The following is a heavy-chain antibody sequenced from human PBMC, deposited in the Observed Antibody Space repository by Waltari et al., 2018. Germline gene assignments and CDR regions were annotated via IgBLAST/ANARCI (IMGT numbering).Heavy chain of an antibody. CDR1: GYTFNSYW. CDR3: ARSEVLATGNYYFDY. J-gene: IGHJ4*02. D-gene: IGHD5-12*01. CDR2: IYPGDSDS. Sequence: EVQLVQSGAEVKKPGESLKISCKGSGYTFNSYWIGWVRQMPGKGLEWMAIIYPGDSDSRYSPPVQGQVTISVDKSINTAYLQWDNLKTSDSAIYYCARSEVLATGNYYFDYWGQGTLVTVSS. V-gene: IGHV5-51*01.